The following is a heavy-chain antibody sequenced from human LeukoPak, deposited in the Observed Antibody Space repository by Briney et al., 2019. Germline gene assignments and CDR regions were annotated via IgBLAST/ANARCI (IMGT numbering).Heavy chain of an antibody. CDR1: GFTFSNYG. D-gene: IGHD4-23*01. J-gene: IGHJ4*02. Sequence: GGSLRLSCAASGFTFSNYGMHWVRQAPGKGLEWVSFISYDGSNKYYADSVKGRFTISRDNSKNTLYLQMNSLRAEDTAVFYCARLRWEQTGYSSDYWGQGTLVTVSS. V-gene: IGHV3-30*03. CDR3: ARLRWEQTGYSSDY. CDR2: ISYDGSNK.